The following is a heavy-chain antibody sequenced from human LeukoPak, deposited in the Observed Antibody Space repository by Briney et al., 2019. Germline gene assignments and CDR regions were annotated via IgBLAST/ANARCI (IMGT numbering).Heavy chain of an antibody. CDR1: GFTFRTYW. V-gene: IGHV3-7*01. Sequence: PGGSLRLSCAASGFTFRTYWMSWVRQAPGKGLEWVASINQGGSETYYLESVKGRFTISRDNAMNSFFLQMNSLRAEDTAVYYCARLIGDRTIYDYWGQGTLVTVSS. J-gene: IGHJ4*02. D-gene: IGHD6-6*01. CDR2: INQGGSET. CDR3: ARLIGDRTIYDY.